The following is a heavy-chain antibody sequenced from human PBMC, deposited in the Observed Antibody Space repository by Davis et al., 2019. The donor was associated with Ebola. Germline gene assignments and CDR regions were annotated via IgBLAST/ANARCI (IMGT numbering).Heavy chain of an antibody. J-gene: IGHJ4*02. CDR2: IKQDGSEK. CDR3: AKDEGEASPDY. Sequence: PGGSLRLSCAASGFTFSNAWMSWVRQAPGKGLEWVANIKQDGSEKYYVDSVKGRFTISRDNAKNSLYLQMNSLRAEDTAVYYCAKDEGEASPDYWGQGTLVTVSS. D-gene: IGHD1-26*01. CDR1: GFTFSNAW. V-gene: IGHV3-7*03.